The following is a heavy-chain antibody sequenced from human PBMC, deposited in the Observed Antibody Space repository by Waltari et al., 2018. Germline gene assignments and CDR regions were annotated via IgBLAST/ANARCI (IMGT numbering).Heavy chain of an antibody. CDR1: GFIFTPYS. J-gene: IGHJ3*02. V-gene: IGHV3-48*01. CDR2: INSYRGAI. D-gene: IGHD3-22*01. CDR3: ARDDRYAFDI. Sequence: EVQLVESGGGLVQPGGSLRVSCAASGFIFTPYSLNWVRQAPGKGLEWVSYINSYRGAISYADSVKGRFTISTDNAKNSLYLQMNSLRAEDTAVYYCARDDRYAFDIWGQGTMVTVSS.